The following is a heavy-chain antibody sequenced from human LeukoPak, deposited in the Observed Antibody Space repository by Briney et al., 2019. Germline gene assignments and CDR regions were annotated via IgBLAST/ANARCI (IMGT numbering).Heavy chain of an antibody. CDR1: GDSISSGYY. D-gene: IGHD3-22*01. CDR2: IHHSGSS. J-gene: IGHJ5*02. Sequence: SETRSLTCTVSGDSISSGYYWGWIRQPPGRGLEWIGSIHHSGSSYYNPSLKRLVTISVDTSKNQFSLTLSSVTAADTAVHYCARYYDGSGSPRFDPWGQGTLVTVSS. V-gene: IGHV4-38-2*02. CDR3: ARYYDGSGSPRFDP.